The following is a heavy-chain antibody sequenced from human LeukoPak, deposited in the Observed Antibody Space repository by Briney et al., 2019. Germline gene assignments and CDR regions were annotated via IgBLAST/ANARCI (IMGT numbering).Heavy chain of an antibody. J-gene: IGHJ4*02. Sequence: PSETLSLTCTVSGGSISGSISGTYWSWVRQPAGKGLEWIGRIHSSGSTKYNPSLKSRVTMSVDTSKNQLFLRLTSVTAADTALYYCARGSQNYYNPFDNWGQGTLVTVSP. CDR1: GGSISGSISGTY. V-gene: IGHV4-4*07. CDR2: IHSSGST. CDR3: ARGSQNYYNPFDN. D-gene: IGHD3-10*01.